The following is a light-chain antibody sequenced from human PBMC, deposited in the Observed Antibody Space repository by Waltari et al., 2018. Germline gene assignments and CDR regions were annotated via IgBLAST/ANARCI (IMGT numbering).Light chain of an antibody. V-gene: IGKV1-5*03. Sequence: DIQMTHSPSTLSASVGDRVTITCRASQSISSWLACYQQKPGKAPKLLIYKASTLESGVPSRFSGSGSGTEFTLTISSLQAEDVAVYYCQQRTNWLLTFGGGTKVEIK. CDR2: KAS. CDR1: QSISSW. CDR3: QQRTNWLLT. J-gene: IGKJ4*01.